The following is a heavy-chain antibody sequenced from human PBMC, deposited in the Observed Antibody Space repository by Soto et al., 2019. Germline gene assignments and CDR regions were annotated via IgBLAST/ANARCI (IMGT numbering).Heavy chain of an antibody. Sequence: SVKGSFKNSCYTFSNYGITWVRQAPVQPLEWLGWISLYSDGTNYAQKFQGRVSMTTDTSTTTAYMELRSLRSDDTAVYYCARVVPGAEAWFGPWGQGTLVTVSS. CDR2: ISLYSDGT. CDR1: CYTFSNYG. V-gene: IGHV1-18*01. D-gene: IGHD2-2*01. J-gene: IGHJ5*02. CDR3: ARVVPGAEAWFGP.